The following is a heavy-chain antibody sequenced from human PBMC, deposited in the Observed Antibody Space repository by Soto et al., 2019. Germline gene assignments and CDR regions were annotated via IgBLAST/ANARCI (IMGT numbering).Heavy chain of an antibody. CDR1: GGSVSSRSHY. Sequence: NPSETLSLTCSVSGGSVSSRSHYWGWIRHAPGNGLDWIASVHYSGSSYYNPSVKSRATISVDTSKNQFSLELRSVTDTDTAVYYCGRQGADPSTWSGGGFFDYWGQGIMLTV. J-gene: IGHJ4*02. CDR3: GRQGADPSTWSGGGFFDY. D-gene: IGHD6-13*01. V-gene: IGHV4-39*01. CDR2: VHYSGSS.